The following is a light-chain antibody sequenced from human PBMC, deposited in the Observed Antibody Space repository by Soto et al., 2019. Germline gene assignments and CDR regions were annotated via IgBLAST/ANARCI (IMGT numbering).Light chain of an antibody. J-gene: IGLJ1*01. Sequence: LAQPASVSGSPGQSITISCTGTSSDVGGYTYVSWYQQHPGKAPKLMIFEVSNRPSGVSNRFSGSKSGNTASLTISGLQAEDEADYYCSSYTSRKTLYVFGTGTKVTVL. V-gene: IGLV2-14*01. CDR3: SSYTSRKTLYV. CDR2: EVS. CDR1: SSDVGGYTY.